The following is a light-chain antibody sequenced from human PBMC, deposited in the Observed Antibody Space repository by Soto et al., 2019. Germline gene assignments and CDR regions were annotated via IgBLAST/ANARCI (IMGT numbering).Light chain of an antibody. CDR1: QSISSW. Sequence: GNRVTITCLASQSISSWLAWYQQKPGKAPKLLIYKASTLQSGVPSRFSGSGSGTEFTLAISSLQPDDSATYYCQQYKDNWTFGQGSKVDIK. CDR3: QQYKDNWT. J-gene: IGKJ1*01. V-gene: IGKV1-5*03. CDR2: KAS.